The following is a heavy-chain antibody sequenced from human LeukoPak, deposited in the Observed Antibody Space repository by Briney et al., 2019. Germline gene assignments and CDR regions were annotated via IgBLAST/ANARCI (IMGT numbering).Heavy chain of an antibody. D-gene: IGHD6-13*01. CDR1: GGSISSYY. V-gene: IGHV4-59*01. Sequence: SETLSLTCTVSGGSISSYYWSWIRQPPGKGLEWIGYIYYSGSTNYNPTLKSRVTISVDTSKNQFSLKLSSVTAADTAVYYCARGTGYSSSWYVYWGQGTLVTVSS. J-gene: IGHJ4*02. CDR2: IYYSGST. CDR3: ARGTGYSSSWYVY.